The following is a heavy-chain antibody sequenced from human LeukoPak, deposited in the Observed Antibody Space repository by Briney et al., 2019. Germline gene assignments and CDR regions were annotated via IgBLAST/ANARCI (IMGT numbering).Heavy chain of an antibody. J-gene: IGHJ6*02. CDR1: GFTFSNYW. CDR2: IKQDGSET. V-gene: IGHV3-7*05. Sequence: GGSLRLSCTATGFTFSNYWMSWVRQTPEKGLEWVAHIKQDGSETVYVDSVKGRFTISRDNAQSSLYLQMNSLRAEDTAVYYCARDPYSSSWSYGMDVWGQGTAVTVSS. D-gene: IGHD6-13*01. CDR3: ARDPYSSSWSYGMDV.